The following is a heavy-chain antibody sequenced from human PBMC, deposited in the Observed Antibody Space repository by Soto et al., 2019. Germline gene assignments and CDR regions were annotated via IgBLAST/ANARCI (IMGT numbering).Heavy chain of an antibody. V-gene: IGHV4-38-2*02. Sequence: SETLSLTCAVSGYSISSGYYWGWIRQPPGKGLEWIGSIYHSGSTYYNPSLKSRVTISVDTSKNQFSLKLSSVTAADTAVYYCAREGGQEVVIKFGYYYYGMDVWGQGTTVTVSS. CDR2: IYHSGST. CDR3: AREGGQEVVIKFGYYYYGMDV. D-gene: IGHD3-22*01. J-gene: IGHJ6*02. CDR1: GYSISSGYY.